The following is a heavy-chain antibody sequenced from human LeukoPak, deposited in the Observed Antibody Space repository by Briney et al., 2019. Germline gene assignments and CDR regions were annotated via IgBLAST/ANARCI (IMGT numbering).Heavy chain of an antibody. CDR3: ARHAVLGVGYYYYYFMDV. D-gene: IGHD2-8*02. CDR2: IYYSGST. V-gene: IGHV4-39*01. J-gene: IGHJ6*03. CDR1: GGSISSSSYY. Sequence: SETLSPTCTVSGGSISSSSYYWGWIRQPPGKGLEWIGSIYYSGSTYCNPSLKSRVTISVDTSKNQFSLKLSSVTAADTAVYYCARHAVLGVGYYYYYFMDVWGKGTTVTVSS.